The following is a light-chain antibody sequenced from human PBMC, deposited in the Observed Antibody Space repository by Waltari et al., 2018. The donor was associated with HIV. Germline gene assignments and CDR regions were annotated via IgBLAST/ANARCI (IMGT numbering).Light chain of an antibody. CDR1: SSAVGAYNS. CDR2: EVS. V-gene: IGLV2-14*01. Sequence: QSALTQPASVSGSPGQSITVSCTGTSSAVGAYNSVSWYQQTPGTAPKLVIYEVSNRPSGISYRFSGSKSGNTASLTISGLQTEDEGDYYCSSFTTSNSLLFGGGTKVTVL. CDR3: SSFTTSNSLL. J-gene: IGLJ2*01.